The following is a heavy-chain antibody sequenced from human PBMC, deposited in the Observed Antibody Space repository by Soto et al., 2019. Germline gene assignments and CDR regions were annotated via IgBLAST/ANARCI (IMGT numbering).Heavy chain of an antibody. CDR3: AKTYCTNGVCSSGTTSPHFDY. Sequence: GVSLRLSCAASGFTFSSYAMSWVRQAPGKGLEWLSAISGSGGSTYYADSVKVRFTIARDNSKNTLYLQMNSLRAEDTAVYYCAKTYCTNGVCSSGTTSPHFDYWGQGTLVTVSS. D-gene: IGHD2-8*01. V-gene: IGHV3-23*01. CDR2: ISGSGGST. CDR1: GFTFSSYA. J-gene: IGHJ4*02.